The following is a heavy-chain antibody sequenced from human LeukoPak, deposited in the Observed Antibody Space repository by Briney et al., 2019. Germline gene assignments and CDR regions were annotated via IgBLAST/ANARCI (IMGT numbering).Heavy chain of an antibody. V-gene: IGHV3-23*01. Sequence: PGGSLRLSCAASGFTFSSYAMSWVRQAPGKGLEWVSAISGSGGSTYYADSVKGRFTISRDNSKNTLYLQVNSLRAEDTAVYYCAKDLGAYGDYGIFDYWGQGTLVTVSS. CDR1: GFTFSSYA. CDR3: AKDLGAYGDYGIFDY. J-gene: IGHJ4*02. CDR2: ISGSGGST. D-gene: IGHD4-17*01.